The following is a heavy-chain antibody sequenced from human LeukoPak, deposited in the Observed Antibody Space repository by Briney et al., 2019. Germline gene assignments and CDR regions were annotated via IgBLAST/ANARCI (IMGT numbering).Heavy chain of an antibody. J-gene: IGHJ3*02. Sequence: PGGSLRLSCAASGFTFSSYSMNWVRQAPGKGLEWVSSISSSSSYIYYADSVKGRFTISRDNAKNSLYLQMNSLRAEDTAVYYCARRHQLLLGWESAEEDAFDIWGQGTMVTVSS. CDR2: ISSSSSYI. D-gene: IGHD2-2*01. CDR3: ARRHQLLLGWESAEEDAFDI. CDR1: GFTFSSYS. V-gene: IGHV3-21*01.